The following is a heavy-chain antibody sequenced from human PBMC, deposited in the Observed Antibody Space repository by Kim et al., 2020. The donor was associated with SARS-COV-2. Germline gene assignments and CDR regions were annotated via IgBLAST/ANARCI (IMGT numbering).Heavy chain of an antibody. Sequence: GESLKISCEGYGFYFSNYWIAWVRQMPGKGLEWRGMIYAGDSQTRYSPSFQGQVTIPVDKSIGTAYLQWSSLQDSDTANYYCARPRYSSSWYGMDVWGQGTTVTVSS. CDR2: IYAGDSQT. J-gene: IGHJ6*02. CDR3: ARPRYSSSWYGMDV. CDR1: GFYFSNYW. V-gene: IGHV5-51*01. D-gene: IGHD6-13*01.